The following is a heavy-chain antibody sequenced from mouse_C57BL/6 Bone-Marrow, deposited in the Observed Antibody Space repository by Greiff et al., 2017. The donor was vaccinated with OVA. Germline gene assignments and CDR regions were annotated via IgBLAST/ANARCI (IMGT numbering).Heavy chain of an antibody. CDR2: IWSGGST. J-gene: IGHJ3*01. Sequence: VKVVESGPGLVQPSQSLSITCTVSGFSLTSYGVHWVRQSPGKGLEWLGVIWSGGSTDYNAAFISRLSISKDNSKSQVFFKMNSLQADDTAIYYCARKDNYDYDEGFAYWGQGTLVTVSA. CDR3: ARKDNYDYDEGFAY. V-gene: IGHV2-2*01. D-gene: IGHD2-4*01. CDR1: GFSLTSYG.